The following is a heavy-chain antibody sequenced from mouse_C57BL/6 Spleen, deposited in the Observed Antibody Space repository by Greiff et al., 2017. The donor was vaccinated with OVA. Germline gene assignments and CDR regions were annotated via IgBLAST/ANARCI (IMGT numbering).Heavy chain of an antibody. CDR1: GYTFTDYN. V-gene: IGHV1-18*01. Sequence: VQLQQSGPELVKPGASVKIPCKASGYTFTDYNMDWVKQSHGKSLEWIGDINPNNGGTIYNQKFKGKATLTVDKSSSTAYMELRSLTSEDTAVYYCARPLWYGKEGYAMDYWGQGTSVTVSS. J-gene: IGHJ4*01. CDR2: INPNNGGT. D-gene: IGHD2-10*02. CDR3: ARPLWYGKEGYAMDY.